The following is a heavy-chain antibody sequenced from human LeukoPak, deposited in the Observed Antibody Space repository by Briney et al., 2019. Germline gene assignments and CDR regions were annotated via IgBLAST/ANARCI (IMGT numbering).Heavy chain of an antibody. CDR1: GGSISSSSYY. CDR3: ARAVEMATIDY. CDR2: IYYSGST. Sequence: SETLSLTCTVSGGSISSSSYYWGWIRQPPGKGLEWIGSIYYSGSTYYNPSLKSRVTISVDTSKNQFSLKLGSVTAADTAVYYCARAVEMATIDYWGQGTLVTVSS. J-gene: IGHJ4*02. V-gene: IGHV4-39*07. D-gene: IGHD5-24*01.